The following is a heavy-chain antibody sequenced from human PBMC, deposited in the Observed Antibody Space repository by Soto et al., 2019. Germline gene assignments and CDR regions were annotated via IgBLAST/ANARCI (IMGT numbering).Heavy chain of an antibody. CDR1: GGSISSGGYY. Sequence: NPSETLSLTCTVSGGSISSGGYYWSWIRQHPGKGLEWIGYIYYSGSTYYNPSLKSRVTISVDTSKNQFSLKLSSVTAADTAVYYCARYPSRDYDSSGYWGIFDYWGQGTLVTVSS. CDR2: IYYSGST. CDR3: ARYPSRDYDSSGYWGIFDY. J-gene: IGHJ4*02. D-gene: IGHD3-22*01. V-gene: IGHV4-31*03.